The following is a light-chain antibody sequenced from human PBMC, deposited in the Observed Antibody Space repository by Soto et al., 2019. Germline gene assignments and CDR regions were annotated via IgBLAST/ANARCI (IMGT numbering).Light chain of an antibody. CDR3: AAWDDSLKAVV. CDR1: SSNIGSNT. CDR2: SND. Sequence: QSVLTQPPSASGTPGQRVTISCSGSSSNIGSNTVNWYQQLPGTAPKLLIYSNDQRPSGVPDRFSGSKSGTSASLAISGLQSEDEADYYCAAWDDSLKAVVFGRGTKVTVL. J-gene: IGLJ2*01. V-gene: IGLV1-44*01.